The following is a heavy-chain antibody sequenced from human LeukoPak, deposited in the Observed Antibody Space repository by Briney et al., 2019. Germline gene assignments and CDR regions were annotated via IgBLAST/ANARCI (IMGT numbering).Heavy chain of an antibody. D-gene: IGHD6-13*01. J-gene: IGHJ5*02. CDR1: GFTFSSYW. V-gene: IGHV3-7*01. Sequence: GGSLRLSCAASGFTFSSYWMSWVRQAPGKGLEWVANIKQNGSEKYYVDSVKGRFTISRDDAKNSLYLQMNSLRAEDTAVYYCARDIKLGSSWYSGWFDPWGQGTLVTVSS. CDR3: ARDIKLGSSWYSGWFDP. CDR2: IKQNGSEK.